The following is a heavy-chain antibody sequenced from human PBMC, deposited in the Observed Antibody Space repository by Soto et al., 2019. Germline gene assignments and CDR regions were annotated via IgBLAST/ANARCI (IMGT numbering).Heavy chain of an antibody. CDR2: IYYSGIS. D-gene: IGHD6-19*01. CDR1: GGSISSGGYY. Sequence: QVQLQESGPGLVKPLQTLSLTCIVSGGSISSGGYYWSWIRQHPGKGLEWIGYIYYSGISYYNPSLRTRVTIXXDXSXXQFSQNMSSVTAADTAVYYCARGYSSGYLGNWFGPWGQGILVTVSS. CDR3: ARGYSSGYLGNWFGP. J-gene: IGHJ5*02. V-gene: IGHV4-31*03.